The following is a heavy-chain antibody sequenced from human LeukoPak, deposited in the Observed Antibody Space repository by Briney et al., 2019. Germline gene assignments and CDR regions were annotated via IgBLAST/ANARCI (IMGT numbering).Heavy chain of an antibody. J-gene: IGHJ1*01. V-gene: IGHV1-2*02. D-gene: IGHD3-22*01. CDR3: ARGSYDSSDFEYFQH. CDR2: INPDSGDT. Sequence: ASVKVSCKASGYTFTGYYIHWVRQAPGQGLEWMGWINPDSGDTNYAQRFQGRATMTRDTSISTAYMEKRRLTSDDTAVYYCARGSYDSSDFEYFQHWGQGTLVTVSS. CDR1: GYTFTGYY.